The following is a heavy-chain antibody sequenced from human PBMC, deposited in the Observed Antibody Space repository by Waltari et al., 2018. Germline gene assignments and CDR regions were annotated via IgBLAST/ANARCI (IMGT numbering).Heavy chain of an antibody. V-gene: IGHV1-3*01. CDR3: ARVRSIAARPGYYFDY. D-gene: IGHD6-6*01. J-gene: IGHJ4*02. CDR1: GYTFTSYA. CDR2: INAGNGNT. Sequence: QVQLVQSGAEVKKPGASVKVSCKASGYTFTSYAMHWVRQAPGQRLEWMGWINAGNGNTKYSQKCQGRVTITRDTSASTAYMELSSLRSEDTAVYYCARVRSIAARPGYYFDYWGQGTLVTVSS.